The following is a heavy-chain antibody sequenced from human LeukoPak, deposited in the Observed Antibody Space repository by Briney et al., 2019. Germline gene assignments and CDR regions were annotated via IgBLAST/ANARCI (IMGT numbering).Heavy chain of an antibody. CDR2: ISYDGSNK. V-gene: IGHV3-30*18. CDR1: GFTFSGYG. D-gene: IGHD4-17*01. CDR3: AKVSGDYVGAFDI. Sequence: GGSLRLSCAASGFTFSGYGMHWVRQAPGKGLEWVAVISYDGSNKYYADSVKGRFTISRDNSKNTLYLQMNSLRAEDTAVYYCAKVSGDYVGAFDIWGQGTMVTVSS. J-gene: IGHJ3*02.